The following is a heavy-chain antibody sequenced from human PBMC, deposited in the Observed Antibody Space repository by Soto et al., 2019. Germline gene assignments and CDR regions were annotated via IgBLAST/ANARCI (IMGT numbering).Heavy chain of an antibody. CDR2: IRSKANSYAT. Sequence: EVQLVESGGGLVQPGGSLKLSCAASGFTFSGSAMHWVRQASGKGLEWVGRIRSKANSYATAYAASVKGRFTISRDDSKNTAYLQMNSLKTEDTAVYYCTRLSPIEYYFDYWGQGTLVTVSS. CDR3: TRLSPIEYYFDY. V-gene: IGHV3-73*01. CDR1: GFTFSGSA. J-gene: IGHJ4*02.